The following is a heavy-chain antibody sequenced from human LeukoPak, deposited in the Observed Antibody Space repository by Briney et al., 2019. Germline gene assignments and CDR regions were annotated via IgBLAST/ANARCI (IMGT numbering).Heavy chain of an antibody. V-gene: IGHV4-61*01. J-gene: IGHJ4*02. CDR1: GGSVSSGSYY. Sequence: PSETLSLTCTVSGGSVSSGSYYWSWIRQPPGKGLEWIGYIYYSGSTNYNPSLKSRVTISVDTSKNQFSLKLSSVTAADTAVYYCARRSYYDFWSGYYPTEYYVDYWGQGTLVTVSS. CDR2: IYYSGST. D-gene: IGHD3-3*01. CDR3: ARRSYYDFWSGYYPTEYYVDY.